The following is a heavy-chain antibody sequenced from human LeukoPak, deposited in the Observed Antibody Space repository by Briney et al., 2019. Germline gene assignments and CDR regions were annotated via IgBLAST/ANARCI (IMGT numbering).Heavy chain of an antibody. V-gene: IGHV1-8*01. D-gene: IGHD3-3*01. CDR1: GYTFTSYD. CDR2: MNPNSGNT. Sequence: ASVKVSCKASGYTFTSYDINWVRQATGQGLEWMGWMNPNSGNTGYAQKFQGRVTMTRNTSISTAYMELYSLRSEDTAVYYCARGYFGVATNRLYYYYYGMDVWGQGTTVTVSS. CDR3: ARGYFGVATNRLYYYYYGMDV. J-gene: IGHJ6*02.